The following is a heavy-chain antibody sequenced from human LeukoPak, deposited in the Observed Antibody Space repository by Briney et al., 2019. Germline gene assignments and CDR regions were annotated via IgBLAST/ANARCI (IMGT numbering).Heavy chain of an antibody. J-gene: IGHJ3*01. Sequence: GGSLRLSCAASGFSFSNYEMNWVRQAPGKGLEWASYISSSGSTIYYTDSVKGRFTISRDNAKNSLYLQMNSLRAEDTAVYYCARDREPDAFDVWGQGTMVTVSS. CDR2: ISSSGSTI. CDR3: ARDREPDAFDV. V-gene: IGHV3-48*03. CDR1: GFSFSNYE.